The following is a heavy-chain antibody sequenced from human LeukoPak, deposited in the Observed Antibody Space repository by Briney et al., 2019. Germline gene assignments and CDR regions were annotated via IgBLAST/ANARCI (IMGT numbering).Heavy chain of an antibody. CDR3: ARVVNWGSTDDDAFDI. V-gene: IGHV6-1*01. D-gene: IGHD7-27*01. J-gene: IGHJ3*02. Sequence: PSETLSLTCAISGDSVSSNSAAWNWIRQSPSRGLEWLGRTYYRSKWYNDYAVSVKSRITINPDTSKNQFSLQLNSVTPEDTAVYYCARVVNWGSTDDDAFDIWGQGTMVTVSS. CDR1: GDSVSSNSAA. CDR2: TYYRSKWYN.